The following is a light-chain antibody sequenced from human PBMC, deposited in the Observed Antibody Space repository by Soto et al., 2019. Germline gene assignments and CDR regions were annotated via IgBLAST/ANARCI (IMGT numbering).Light chain of an antibody. CDR2: GAS. CDR1: QSVSSN. CDR3: HQYNNWWT. V-gene: IGKV3-15*01. J-gene: IGKJ1*01. Sequence: EIVLTQSPATLSLSPGERATLSCRASQSVSSNLAWYQQKPGQAPRLLIYGASTRATGIPARFSGSGSGTEFTLTISSLQSEDFAVYFCHQYNNWWTFGQGTKVEIK.